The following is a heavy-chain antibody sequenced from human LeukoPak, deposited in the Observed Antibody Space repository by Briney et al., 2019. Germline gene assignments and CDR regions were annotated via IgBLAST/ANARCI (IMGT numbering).Heavy chain of an antibody. CDR2: INWSGGST. V-gene: IGHV3-20*04. D-gene: IGHD5-18*01. CDR1: GFAFDEHG. CDR3: ARAARGYSYGKFDY. Sequence: GGSLRLSCTASGFAFDEHGMSWVRQVPGKGLEWVSGINWSGGSTGYADPLRGRFTISRDNAKNSLYLQMNSLRAEDTAVYYCARAARGYSYGKFDYWGQGTLVTVSS. J-gene: IGHJ4*02.